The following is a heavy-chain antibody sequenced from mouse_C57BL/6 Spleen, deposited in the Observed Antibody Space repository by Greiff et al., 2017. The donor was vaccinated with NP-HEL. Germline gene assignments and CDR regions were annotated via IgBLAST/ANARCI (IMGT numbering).Heavy chain of an antibody. V-gene: IGHV1-9*01. CDR2: ILPGSGST. D-gene: IGHD4-1*01. CDR1: GYTFTGYW. J-gene: IGHJ1*03. Sequence: VQLQQSGAELMKPGASVKLSCKATGYTFTGYWIEWVKQRPGHGLEWIGEILPGSGSTNYNAKFKGKATFTADTSSNTAYMQLSSLTTEDSAIYYCARNWDDWYFDVWGTGTTVTVSS. CDR3: ARNWDDWYFDV.